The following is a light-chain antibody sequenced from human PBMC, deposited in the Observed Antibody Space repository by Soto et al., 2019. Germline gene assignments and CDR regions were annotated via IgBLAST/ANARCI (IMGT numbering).Light chain of an antibody. CDR1: QSISSK. Sequence: EIVMTQSPATLSVSPGEGATLSCRASQSISSKLAWYQQKPGQAPRLLIYGASTRATGVPARFFGSVSGTEFTLTISSLQSEDLAVYYCQHYNDWRWTFGQGTKVEIK. CDR2: GAS. J-gene: IGKJ1*01. V-gene: IGKV3-15*01. CDR3: QHYNDWRWT.